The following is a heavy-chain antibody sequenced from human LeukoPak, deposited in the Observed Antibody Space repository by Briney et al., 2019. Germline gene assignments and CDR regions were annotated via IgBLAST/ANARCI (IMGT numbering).Heavy chain of an antibody. V-gene: IGHV1-18*01. Sequence: ASVKVSCKASGYTFTSYGISWVRQAPGQGLEWMGWISAYNGNTNYAQKLQGRVTMTTDTSTSIAYMELRSLRSDDTAVYYCARDSGITIFGVVNDAFDIWGQGTMVTVSS. CDR1: GYTFTSYG. J-gene: IGHJ3*02. D-gene: IGHD3-3*01. CDR2: ISAYNGNT. CDR3: ARDSGITIFGVVNDAFDI.